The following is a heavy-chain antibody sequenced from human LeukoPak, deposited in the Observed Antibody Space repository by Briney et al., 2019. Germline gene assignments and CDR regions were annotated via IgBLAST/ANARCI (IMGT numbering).Heavy chain of an antibody. CDR2: IRYDGSNK. CDR3: ARVSSYCSSTSCTGDY. CDR1: GFTFSSYG. J-gene: IGHJ4*02. D-gene: IGHD2-2*01. V-gene: IGHV3-30*02. Sequence: GGSLRLSCAASGFTFSSYGMHWVRQAPGKGLEWVAFIRYDGSNKYYADSVKGRFTISRDNSKNTLYLQMNSLRAEDTAVYYCARVSSYCSSTSCTGDYWGQGTLVTVSS.